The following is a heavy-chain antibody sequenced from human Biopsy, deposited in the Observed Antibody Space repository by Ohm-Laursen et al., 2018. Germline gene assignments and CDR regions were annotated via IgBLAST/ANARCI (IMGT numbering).Heavy chain of an antibody. CDR1: GGSITSDY. V-gene: IGHV4-59*01. D-gene: IGHD4-11*01. J-gene: IGHJ6*02. CDR2: VSDRGST. CDR3: ARDSGILNYGNFKYYHYYGMDV. Sequence: SDTLSLTCTVSGGSITSDYWSWIRQPPGKGLEWIGYVSDRGSTNYNPSLRGRVSISVDTSNRQFSLRLTSVTAADTAVYYCARDSGILNYGNFKYYHYYGMDVWGQGTKVTVSS.